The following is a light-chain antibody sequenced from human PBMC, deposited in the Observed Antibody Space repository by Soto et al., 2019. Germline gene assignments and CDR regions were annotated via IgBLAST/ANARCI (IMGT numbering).Light chain of an antibody. J-gene: IGKJ2*01. V-gene: IGKV3-20*01. CDR1: QRVSSSY. CDR2: GAS. CDR3: QQYGSLYT. Sequence: EIVVTQSPGTLSLSPGERATVSCRASQRVSSSYLAWYQQKPCQAPRLLIYGASSRATGIPDRFSGSGSGTDFTLTISRLEPEDFAVYYCQQYGSLYTFGQGTQVEIK.